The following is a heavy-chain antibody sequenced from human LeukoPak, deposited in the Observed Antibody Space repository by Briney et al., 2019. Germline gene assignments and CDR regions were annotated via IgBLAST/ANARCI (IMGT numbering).Heavy chain of an antibody. Sequence: ASVKVSCKASGYTFTSYGISWVRQAPGQGLEWMGWISAYNGNTNYAQKLQGRVTMTTDTSTSKAYMELRSLRSDDTAVYYCARDRAITMVWGVIKWVDSWGQGTLVTVS. CDR1: GYTFTSYG. V-gene: IGHV1-18*04. CDR2: ISAYNGNT. CDR3: ARDRAITMVWGVIKWVDS. J-gene: IGHJ5*01. D-gene: IGHD3-10*01.